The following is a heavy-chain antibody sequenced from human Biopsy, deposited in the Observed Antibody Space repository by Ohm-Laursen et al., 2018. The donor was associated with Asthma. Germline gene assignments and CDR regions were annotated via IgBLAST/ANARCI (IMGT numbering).Heavy chain of an antibody. Sequence: SSVKVSCKPSGFTFSSYAFTWVRQAPGQGLEWMGWVNTGNGDTKYSQKFQGRVTITRDTSASTAYMELRSLRSEDTATYYCARTYYDFLTGQVKDVFGVWGQGTMVTVSS. CDR2: VNTGNGDT. J-gene: IGHJ3*01. CDR1: GFTFSSYA. CDR3: ARTYYDFLTGQVKDVFGV. V-gene: IGHV1-3*04. D-gene: IGHD3-9*01.